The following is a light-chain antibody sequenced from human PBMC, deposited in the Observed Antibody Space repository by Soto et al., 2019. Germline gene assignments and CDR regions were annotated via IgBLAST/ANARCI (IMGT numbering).Light chain of an antibody. J-gene: IGLJ1*01. CDR3: QSYDSSLSVYV. V-gene: IGLV1-40*01. CDR1: SSNIGAGYE. CDR2: ENN. Sequence: QSVLTQPPSVSEAPGQRVTISCTGSSSNIGAGYEAHWYQQVPGTAPKLLIYENNNRPSGVPDRFSGSKSGTSASLAITGLQAEDDAEYYCQSYDSSLSVYVFGTGTKVTVL.